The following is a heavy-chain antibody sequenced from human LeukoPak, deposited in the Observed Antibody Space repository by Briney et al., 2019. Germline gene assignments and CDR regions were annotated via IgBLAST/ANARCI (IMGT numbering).Heavy chain of an antibody. D-gene: IGHD3-10*01. CDR1: GGSFSGYY. CDR3: ARSIRSYYYGSGTRWFDP. J-gene: IGHJ5*02. CDR2: INHSGST. V-gene: IGHV4-34*01. Sequence: SETLSLTCAVYGGSFSGYYWSWIRQPPGKGLEWIGEINHSGSTSYNPSLKSRVTISVDTSKNQFSLKLSSVTAADTAVYYCARSIRSYYYGSGTRWFDPWGQGTLVTVSS.